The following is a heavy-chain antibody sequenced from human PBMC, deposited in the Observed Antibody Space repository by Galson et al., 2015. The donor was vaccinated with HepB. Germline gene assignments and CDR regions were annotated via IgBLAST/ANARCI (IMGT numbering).Heavy chain of an antibody. Sequence: SLRLSCAASDFSFSSYSFNWVRQAPGKGLQWFSYISSGGESIYYADSVRGRFTISRDNAKNSLYLQMNSLRADDTAVYYCARCPFRNYYDSGTYFDFWGQGTPVTVSP. V-gene: IGHV3-48*04. CDR1: DFSFSSYS. CDR3: ARCPFRNYYDSGTYFDF. D-gene: IGHD3-10*01. CDR2: ISSGGESI. J-gene: IGHJ4*02.